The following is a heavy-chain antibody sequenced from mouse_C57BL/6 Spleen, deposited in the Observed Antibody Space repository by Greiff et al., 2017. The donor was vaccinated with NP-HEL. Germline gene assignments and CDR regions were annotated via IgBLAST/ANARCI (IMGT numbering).Heavy chain of an antibody. V-gene: IGHV14-4*01. J-gene: IGHJ2*01. CDR3: TTDPRDD. CDR2: IDPENGDT. Sequence: EVQLQQSGAELVRPGASVKLSCTASGFNIKDDYMHWVKQRPEQGLEWIGWIDPENGDTEYASKFQGKATITADTSSNTAYLQLSSLTSEDTAVYYCTTDPRDDWGRGTTLTVSS. CDR1: GFNIKDDY.